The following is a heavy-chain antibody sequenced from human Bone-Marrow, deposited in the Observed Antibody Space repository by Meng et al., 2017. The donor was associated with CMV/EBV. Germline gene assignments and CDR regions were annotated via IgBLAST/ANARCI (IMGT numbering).Heavy chain of an antibody. CDR1: GGSFSGYY. D-gene: IGHD2-21*01. CDR2: INHRGST. V-gene: IGHV4-34*01. Sequence: SETLSLTCAVYGGSFSGYYWSWIRQPPGKGLEWIGEINHRGSTNYNPSLKSRVTISVDTSKNQFSLKLSSVTAAETAVYYCASTYCGGDCPGYYYNYGMDVWGQGTTVTVSS. CDR3: ASTYCGGDCPGYYYNYGMDV. J-gene: IGHJ6*02.